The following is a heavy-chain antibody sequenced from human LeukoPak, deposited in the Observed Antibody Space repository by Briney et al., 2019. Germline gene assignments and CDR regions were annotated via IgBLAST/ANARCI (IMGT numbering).Heavy chain of an antibody. CDR3: ARDISPPDYSNDYYYYYMDV. CDR2: IYTSGSS. V-gene: IGHV4-4*07. CDR1: GVSISSYY. J-gene: IGHJ6*03. D-gene: IGHD4-11*01. Sequence: PSETLSLTCTVSGVSISSYYWSWVRQPAGEGLEWIGRIYTSGSSDYNPSLKSRVTISVDTSKNQFSLKLMSVSAADTAVYFCARDISPPDYSNDYYYYYMDVWGKGTTATVSS.